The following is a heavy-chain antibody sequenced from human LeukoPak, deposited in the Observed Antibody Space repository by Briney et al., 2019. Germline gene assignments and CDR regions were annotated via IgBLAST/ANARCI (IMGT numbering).Heavy chain of an antibody. D-gene: IGHD3-10*01. Sequence: GASLRLSCAASGFTFSSYAMSWVRQAPGKGLEWVSSISSSSNYIYYADSVKGRFTISRDNAKNSLYLQMNSLRAEDTAVYYCARDLYGSGRDYYGMDVWGKGTTVTVSS. CDR1: GFTFSSYA. CDR2: ISSSSNYI. J-gene: IGHJ6*04. CDR3: ARDLYGSGRDYYGMDV. V-gene: IGHV3-21*01.